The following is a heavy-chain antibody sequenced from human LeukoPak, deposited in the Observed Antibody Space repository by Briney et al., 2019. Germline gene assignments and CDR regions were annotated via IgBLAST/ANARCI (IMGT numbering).Heavy chain of an antibody. CDR2: ISGSGGST. V-gene: IGHV3-23*01. J-gene: IGHJ4*02. CDR1: GFTFSSYA. Sequence: GGSLRLSCAASGFTFSSYAMSGVRQAPGKGLEWVSAISGSGGSTYYADSVKGRFTISRDNSKNTLYLQMNSLRAEDTAVYYCAKHCSSTSCIDYWGQGTLVTVSS. CDR3: AKHCSSTSCIDY. D-gene: IGHD2-2*01.